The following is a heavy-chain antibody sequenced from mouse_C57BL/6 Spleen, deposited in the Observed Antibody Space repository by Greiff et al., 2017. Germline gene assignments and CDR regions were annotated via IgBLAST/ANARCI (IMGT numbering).Heavy chain of an antibody. CDR2: IWRGGST. CDR1: GFSLTSYG. CDR3: AKNLGSIYDGGDYYAMDY. V-gene: IGHV2-5*01. Sequence: VQLQQSGPGLVQPSQSLSITCTVSGFSLTSYGVHWVRQSPGKGLEWLGVIWRGGSTDYNAAFMSRLSITKDNSKSQVFFKMNSLQADDTAIYYCAKNLGSIYDGGDYYAMDYWGQGTSVTVSS. J-gene: IGHJ4*01. D-gene: IGHD2-3*01.